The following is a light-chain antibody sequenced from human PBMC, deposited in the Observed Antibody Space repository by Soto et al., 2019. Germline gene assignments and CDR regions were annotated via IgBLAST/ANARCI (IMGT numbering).Light chain of an antibody. CDR3: QQYHSYSLT. J-gene: IGKJ4*01. CDR1: QSINSW. CDR2: DAS. Sequence: DIQMTQSPSTLSASVGDRVTITCRASQSINSWLAWYQQKPGRAPKLLIYDASTLDSGVPSTFSASASGTEFTLTISSLQPDDFATYYCQQYHSYSLTFGGGTKVXIK. V-gene: IGKV1-5*01.